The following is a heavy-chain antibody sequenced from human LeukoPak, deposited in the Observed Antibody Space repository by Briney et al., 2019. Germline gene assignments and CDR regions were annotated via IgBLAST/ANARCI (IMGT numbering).Heavy chain of an antibody. Sequence: SETLSLTCTVSGCSISSYYWSWIRQPPGKGLEYIGYIYYSGSTNYNPSLKSRLTISVDTSKNQFSLKLSSVTAADTAVYYCARETSQKGAHYMDVWGKGTTVTISS. CDR3: ARETSQKGAHYMDV. D-gene: IGHD3-16*01. CDR1: GCSISSYY. J-gene: IGHJ6*03. CDR2: IYYSGST. V-gene: IGHV4-59*01.